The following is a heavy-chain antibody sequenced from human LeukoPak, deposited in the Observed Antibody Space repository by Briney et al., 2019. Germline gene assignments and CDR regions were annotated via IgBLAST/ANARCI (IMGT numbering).Heavy chain of an antibody. J-gene: IGHJ5*02. Sequence: GSLRLSCAASGLTFSNYYMNWIRQAPGKGLEWVSAISGSGGSTYYADSVKGRFTISRDNSKNTLYLQMNSLRAEDAAVYYCARGYSSSWYNWLDPWGQGTLVTVSS. CDR2: ISGSGGST. CDR3: ARGYSSSWYNWLDP. CDR1: GLTFSNYY. V-gene: IGHV3-23*01. D-gene: IGHD6-13*01.